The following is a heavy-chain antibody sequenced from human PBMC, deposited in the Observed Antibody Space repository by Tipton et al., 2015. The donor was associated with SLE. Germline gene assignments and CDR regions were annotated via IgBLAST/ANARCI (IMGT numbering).Heavy chain of an antibody. CDR3: ARGGSKHYDFWGRQMGPYAFDI. D-gene: IGHD3-3*01. V-gene: IGHV4-34*01. Sequence: TLSLTCAVYGGSFSGYFWSWIRQLPDKGLEWIGEINHSGTTNCNPSLKSRVTISVDTSKNQFSLKLRSVTAADTAVYYCARGGSKHYDFWGRQMGPYAFDIWGQETKVSVSS. CDR1: GGSFSGYF. CDR2: INHSGTT. J-gene: IGHJ3*02.